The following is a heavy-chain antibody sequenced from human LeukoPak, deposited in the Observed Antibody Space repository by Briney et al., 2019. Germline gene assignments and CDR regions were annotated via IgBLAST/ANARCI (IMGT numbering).Heavy chain of an antibody. V-gene: IGHV4-59*08. CDR2: ISYSGST. Sequence: PSETLSLTCTVSGASISNYYWSWIRQPPGKGLEWIGYISYSGSTNYNPSLKSRVTISVDTSKNQFSLKLSSVTAADTAVFYCARHRYSSGRSDYDYWGQGTLVTVSS. D-gene: IGHD6-19*01. J-gene: IGHJ4*02. CDR1: GASISNYY. CDR3: ARHRYSSGRSDYDY.